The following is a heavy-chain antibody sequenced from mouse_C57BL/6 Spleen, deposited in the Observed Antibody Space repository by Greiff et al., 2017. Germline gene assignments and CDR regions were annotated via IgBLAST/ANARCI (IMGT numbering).Heavy chain of an antibody. CDR1: GFNIKNTY. V-gene: IGHV14-3*01. J-gene: IGHJ2*01. CDR2: IDPANGNT. CDR3: ARTYYDGSSSYYFDY. D-gene: IGHD1-1*01. Sequence: EVQLQQSVAELVRPGASVKLSCTASGFNIKNTYMHWVKQRPEQGLEWIGRIDPANGNTKYAPKFPGKATITADTSSNTAYLQLSRLTSDDTAIYYCARTYYDGSSSYYFDYWGQGTTLTVSS.